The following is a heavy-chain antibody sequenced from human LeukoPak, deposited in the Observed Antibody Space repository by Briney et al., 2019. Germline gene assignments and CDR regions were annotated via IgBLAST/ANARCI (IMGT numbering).Heavy chain of an antibody. CDR3: AKDLSSTSSYSVCYYYGMDV. CDR2: ISGSGGST. V-gene: IGHV3-23*01. J-gene: IGHJ6*02. Sequence: GGSLRLSCAASGFTFSSYAMSWVRQAPGKGLEWVSAISGSGGSTYYADSVKGRFTISRDNSKNTLYLQMNSLRAEDTAVYYCAKDLSSTSSYSVCYYYGMDVWGQGTTVTVSS. CDR1: GFTFSSYA. D-gene: IGHD2-2*02.